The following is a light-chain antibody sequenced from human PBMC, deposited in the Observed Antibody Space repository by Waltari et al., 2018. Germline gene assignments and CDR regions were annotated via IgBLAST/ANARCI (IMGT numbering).Light chain of an antibody. CDR3: AAWDDSLSGRV. CDR1: SSNIGSNY. CDR2: TRD. J-gene: IGLJ3*02. V-gene: IGLV1-47*01. Sequence: QSVLTQPPSASGTPGQRVTISCSGSSSNIGSNYVYWYQQLPGTAPKLRIYTRDQRPSGVPDRVSGSKSGTSASLAISGLRSEDEADYDGAAWDDSLSGRVFGGGTKLTVL.